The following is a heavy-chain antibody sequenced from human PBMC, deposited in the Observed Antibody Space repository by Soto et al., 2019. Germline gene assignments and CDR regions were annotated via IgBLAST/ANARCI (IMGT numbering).Heavy chain of an antibody. CDR1: GGTFSDYV. V-gene: IGHV1-69*13. D-gene: IGHD6-13*01. CDR2: IIAMSGTV. Sequence: SVKVSCKAVGGTFSDYVISWVRQAPGQGLEWMGGIIAMSGTVNNAQKFQDRVTITADESTSTAYMELSSLRSEDTAIYYCAREAGYNWLDPWGQGTLVTVYS. CDR3: AREAGYNWLDP. J-gene: IGHJ5*02.